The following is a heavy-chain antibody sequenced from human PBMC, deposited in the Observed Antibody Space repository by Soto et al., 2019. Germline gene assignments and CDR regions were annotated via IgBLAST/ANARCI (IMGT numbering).Heavy chain of an antibody. CDR1: GATFSSYS. CDR2: IIPFFGIA. D-gene: IGHD2-2*02. CDR3: ARNNAARDIALVPAAINAMGV. J-gene: IGHJ6*02. Sequence: QVQLVQSGAEVKKPGSSVKVSCKASGATFSSYSITWVRQAPGHGLEWMGRIIPFFGIASYAQKFQGRATMTADKSTSTAYMELSSLRSEDTAVYYCARNNAARDIALVPAAINAMGVWGQGAAVTVSS. V-gene: IGHV1-69*02.